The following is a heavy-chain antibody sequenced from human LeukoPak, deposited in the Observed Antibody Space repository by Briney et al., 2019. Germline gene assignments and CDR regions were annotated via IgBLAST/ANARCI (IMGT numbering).Heavy chain of an antibody. CDR1: GFTFSSYG. CDR3: ARDQTGYDILTGYYPSDAFDI. V-gene: IGHV3-33*01. D-gene: IGHD3-9*01. Sequence: RRSLRLSCAASGFTFSSYGMHWVRQAPGKGLEWVAVIWYDGSNKYYADSVKGRFTISRDNSKNTLYLQMNSLRAEDTAVYYCARDQTGYDILTGYYPSDAFDIWGQGTMVTVSS. J-gene: IGHJ3*02. CDR2: IWYDGSNK.